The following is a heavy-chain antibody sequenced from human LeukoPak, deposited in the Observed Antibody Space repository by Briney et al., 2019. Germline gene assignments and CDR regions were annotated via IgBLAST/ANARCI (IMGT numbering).Heavy chain of an antibody. Sequence: SETPSLTCAVSGYSISSGYYWGWIRQPPGKGLEWIGGIYHSGSTYYNPSLKSRVTISVDTSKNQFSLKLSSVTAADTAVYYCARRGAARRLGFDYWGQGTLVTVSS. CDR1: GYSISSGYY. CDR2: IYHSGST. D-gene: IGHD6-6*01. CDR3: ARRGAARRLGFDY. J-gene: IGHJ4*02. V-gene: IGHV4-38-2*01.